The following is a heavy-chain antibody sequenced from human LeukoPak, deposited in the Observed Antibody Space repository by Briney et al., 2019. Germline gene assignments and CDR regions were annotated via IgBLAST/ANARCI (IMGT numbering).Heavy chain of an antibody. V-gene: IGHV4-34*01. Sequence: SETLSLTCAVYGGSFSGYYWSWIRQPPGKGLEWIGEINHSGSTNYNPSLKSRVTISVDTSKNQFSLKLSSVTAADTGVYYCARASNWGPHFIDYWGQGTLVTVSS. J-gene: IGHJ4*02. CDR1: GGSFSGYY. CDR2: INHSGST. CDR3: ARASNWGPHFIDY. D-gene: IGHD7-27*01.